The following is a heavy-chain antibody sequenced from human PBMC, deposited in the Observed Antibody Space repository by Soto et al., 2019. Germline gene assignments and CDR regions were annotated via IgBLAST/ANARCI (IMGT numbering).Heavy chain of an antibody. Sequence: PGGSLRLSCAASGFTFSNAWINWVRQAPGKGLEWVSSISSSSSYIYYADSVKGRFTISRDNAKNSLYLQMNSLRAEDTAVYYCAVLGIGVDFDYWGQGTLVTVSS. V-gene: IGHV3-21*01. J-gene: IGHJ4*02. CDR1: GFTFSNAW. D-gene: IGHD7-27*01. CDR2: ISSSSSYI. CDR3: AVLGIGVDFDY.